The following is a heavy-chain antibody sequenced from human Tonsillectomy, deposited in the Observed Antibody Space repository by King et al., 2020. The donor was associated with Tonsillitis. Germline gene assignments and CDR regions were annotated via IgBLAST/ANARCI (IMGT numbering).Heavy chain of an antibody. CDR1: GFTFSSYA. V-gene: IGHV3-23*04. CDR2: ISGSDGST. D-gene: IGHD2-15*01. J-gene: IGHJ4*02. Sequence: DVQLVESGGGLVQPGGSLRLSCAASGFTFSSYAMSWVRQAPGKGLEWVSAISGSDGSTYYADSVKGRFTISRDNSKNTLYLQMNSLRAEDTAVYYCAKAAGQTKLHLVVAAIFRLYYFDYWGQGTLVTVSS. CDR3: AKAAGQTKLHLVVAAIFRLYYFDY.